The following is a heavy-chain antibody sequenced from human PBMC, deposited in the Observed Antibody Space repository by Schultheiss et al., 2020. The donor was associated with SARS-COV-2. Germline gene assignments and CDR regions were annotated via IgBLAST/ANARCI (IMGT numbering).Heavy chain of an antibody. CDR1: GGSISSDRYY. J-gene: IGHJ4*02. CDR3: ARVGFGSGYYFGGFDY. Sequence: SETLSLTCSVSGGSISSDRYYWSWIRQPAGKGLEWIGRIYASGTSNYNPSLKSRVTISGDTSKNQFSLKVRSVTAADTAVYYCARVGFGSGYYFGGFDYWGQGTLVTVSS. CDR2: IYASGTS. V-gene: IGHV4-61*02. D-gene: IGHD3-22*01.